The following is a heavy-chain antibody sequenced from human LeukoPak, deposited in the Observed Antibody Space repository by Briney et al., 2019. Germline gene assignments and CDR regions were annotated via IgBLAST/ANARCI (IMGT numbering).Heavy chain of an antibody. V-gene: IGHV1-69*05. Sequence: SSVKVSCKASGGTFSTYAVNWVRQAPGQRLEWMGGIIPLFGTANYAQKFQGRVTITTDESTSPAYMELSSLRSEDTAIYYCARVFARGGEISGSYYYYWGQGTLVTVSS. J-gene: IGHJ4*02. CDR3: ARVFARGGEISGSYYYY. D-gene: IGHD1-26*01. CDR1: GGTFSTYA. CDR2: IIPLFGTA.